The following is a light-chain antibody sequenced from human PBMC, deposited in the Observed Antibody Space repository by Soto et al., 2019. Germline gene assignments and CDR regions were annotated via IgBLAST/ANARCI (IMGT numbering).Light chain of an antibody. CDR3: QQYYVDSWT. CDR1: QNILYRSNNKNY. CDR2: WAS. V-gene: IGKV4-1*01. Sequence: DIVLTQSPDSLAVSLGERATINCKSSQNILYRSNNKNYLAWYQQKPGQPPKLLIYWASSREPGVPARFSGSGSETDFTLTISHMQAEDVAVYYCQQYYVDSWTFGQGTRVEIK. J-gene: IGKJ1*01.